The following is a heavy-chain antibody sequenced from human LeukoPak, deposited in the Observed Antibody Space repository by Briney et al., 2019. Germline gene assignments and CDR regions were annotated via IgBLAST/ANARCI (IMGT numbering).Heavy chain of an antibody. Sequence: ASVKVSCKASGYTFTSYGISWVRQAPGQGLEWMGWISAYNGNTNYAQKLQGRVTMTTDTSTSTAYMELRSLRSDDTAVYYCARDTNVVVPAAIEDYFDYWGQGTLVTVSS. CDR3: ARDTNVVVPAAIEDYFDY. J-gene: IGHJ4*02. CDR2: ISAYNGNT. V-gene: IGHV1-18*01. D-gene: IGHD2-2*02. CDR1: GYTFTSYG.